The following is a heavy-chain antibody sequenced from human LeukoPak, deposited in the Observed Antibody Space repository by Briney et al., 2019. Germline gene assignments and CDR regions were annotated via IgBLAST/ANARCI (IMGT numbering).Heavy chain of an antibody. V-gene: IGHV4-59*01. J-gene: IGHJ5*02. CDR1: GGSISNY. CDR3: ARDRSGSNWFDP. CDR2: IYYSGST. Sequence: PSETLSLTCTVSGGSISNYWSWIRQPPGRGLEWIGYIYYSGSTNYNPSLKSRVTISVDTSKNQFSLKLSSVTAADTAVYYCARDRSGSNWFDPWGQGTLVTVSS. D-gene: IGHD3-22*01.